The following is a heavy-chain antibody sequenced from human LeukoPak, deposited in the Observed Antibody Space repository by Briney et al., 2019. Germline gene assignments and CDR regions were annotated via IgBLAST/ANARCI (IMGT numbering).Heavy chain of an antibody. CDR3: ASTSPKYYYESSGYSSLFDN. CDR1: GGSISSYY. V-gene: IGHV4-59*12. J-gene: IGHJ4*02. CDR2: IYYSGST. D-gene: IGHD3-22*01. Sequence: SETLSLTCTVSGGSISSYYWTWIRQPPGKGLEWIGYIYYSGSTNYNPSLKSRVTISVDTSKNQFSLKLRSVTAADTALYYCASTSPKYYYESSGYSSLFDNWGQGALVTVSS.